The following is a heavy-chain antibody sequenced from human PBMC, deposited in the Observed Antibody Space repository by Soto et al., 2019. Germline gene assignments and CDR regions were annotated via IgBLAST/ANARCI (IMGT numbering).Heavy chain of an antibody. V-gene: IGHV4-31*01. D-gene: IGHD6-25*01. CDR1: GGSISSGGYY. CDR3: ARAAHYSSAFRWFDP. Sequence: QVQLQESGPGLVKPSQTLSLTCTVSGGSISSGGYYWSWIRQHPGKGLEGIGYIYYSGSTYYNPSLKSKVTISVDTTKNRFTLKLSSVTAADTAVYYCARAAHYSSAFRWFDPWGQGTLVTVSS. CDR2: IYYSGST. J-gene: IGHJ5*02.